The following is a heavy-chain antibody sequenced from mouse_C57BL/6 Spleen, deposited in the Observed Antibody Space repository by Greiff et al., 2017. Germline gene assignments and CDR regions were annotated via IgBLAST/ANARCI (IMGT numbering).Heavy chain of an antibody. CDR3: TGGDAVDY. CDR2: IRLKSDNYAT. CDR1: GFTFSNYW. Sequence: EVKLVESGGGLVQPGGSMKLSCVASGFTFSNYWMNWVRQSPVKGLEWVAQIRLKSDNYATHYADTVKGRFTISRDDSKSSVYLQMNNVRAEDTGIYYCTGGDAVDYWGQGTSVTVSS. J-gene: IGHJ4*01. V-gene: IGHV6-3*01.